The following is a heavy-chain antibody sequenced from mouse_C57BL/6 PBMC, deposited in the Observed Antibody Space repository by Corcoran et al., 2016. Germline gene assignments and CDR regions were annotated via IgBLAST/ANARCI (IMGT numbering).Heavy chain of an antibody. D-gene: IGHD2-3*01. J-gene: IGHJ3*01. Sequence: QVPLQQRGTELVKPGASVKLSCKASCYTFTSYWMHWVKQRPGRGLEWIGNINPSNGGTNYNEKFKSKATLTVDKSSSTAYMQLSSLTSEDSAVYYCARRYDGYYGAWFAYWGQGTLVTVSA. CDR2: INPSNGGT. CDR3: ARRYDGYYGAWFAY. CDR1: CYTFTSYW. V-gene: IGHV1-53*01.